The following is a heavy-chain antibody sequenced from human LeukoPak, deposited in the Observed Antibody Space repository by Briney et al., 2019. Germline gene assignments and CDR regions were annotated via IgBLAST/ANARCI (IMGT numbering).Heavy chain of an antibody. CDR2: IYPGDSDT. CDR3: ARRVAVAGTDDYYYYYYMDV. V-gene: IGHV5-51*01. Sequence: GASLQISCKGSGYSFTSYWIGWVRQMPGKGLEWMGIIYPGDSDTRYSPSFQGQVTISADKSISTAYLQWSSLKASDTAMYYCARRVAVAGTDDYYYYYYMDVWGKGTTVTVSS. CDR1: GYSFTSYW. J-gene: IGHJ6*03. D-gene: IGHD6-19*01.